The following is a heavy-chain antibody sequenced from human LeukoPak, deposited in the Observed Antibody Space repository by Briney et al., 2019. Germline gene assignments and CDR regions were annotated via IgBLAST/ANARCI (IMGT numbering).Heavy chain of an antibody. J-gene: IGHJ6*02. CDR2: IKQDGSEK. CDR3: ARINLYPFYYYYGMDV. V-gene: IGHV3-7*01. Sequence: GGSLRLSCAASGFTFSSYWMSWVHQAPGKGLEWVANIKQDGSEKYYVDSVKGRFTISRDNAKNSLYLQMNSLRAEDTAVYYCARINLYPFYYYYGMDVWGQGTTVTVSS. D-gene: IGHD2-2*01. CDR1: GFTFSSYW.